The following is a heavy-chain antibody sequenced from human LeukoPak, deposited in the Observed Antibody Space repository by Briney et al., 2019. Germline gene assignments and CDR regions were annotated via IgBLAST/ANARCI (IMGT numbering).Heavy chain of an antibody. D-gene: IGHD5-12*01. V-gene: IGHV3-11*01. Sequence: GGSLRLSCAASGFTFSDYYMSWIRQAPGKGLEWVSYISSSGNIVYYTDSVKGRFTISRDNAKNSLFLQMNSLRAEDTAVYFCASFQWLRYFDFWGQGTLVTVSS. J-gene: IGHJ4*02. CDR3: ASFQWLRYFDF. CDR2: ISSSGNIV. CDR1: GFTFSDYY.